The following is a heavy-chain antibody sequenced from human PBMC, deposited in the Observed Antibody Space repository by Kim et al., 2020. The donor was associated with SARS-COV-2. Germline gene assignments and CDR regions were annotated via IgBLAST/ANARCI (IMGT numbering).Heavy chain of an antibody. CDR3: AKDLRSGPGYGMDV. CDR1: GFTFSSFA. J-gene: IGHJ6*02. V-gene: IGHV3-23*01. CDR2: IRGSGDNT. Sequence: GGSLRLSCAASGFTFSSFAMSWVRQAPGKGLEWVSAIRGSGDNTYYADSVKGRFTISRDNSKNTLSLQMNSLRAEDTAVYYCAKDLRSGPGYGMDVWGQGTTVTVSS.